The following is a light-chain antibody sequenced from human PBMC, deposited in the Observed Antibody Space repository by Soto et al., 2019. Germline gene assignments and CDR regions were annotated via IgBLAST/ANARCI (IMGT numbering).Light chain of an antibody. J-gene: IGLJ3*02. Sequence: QSALTQPPSASGSPGQSVTISCTGTSSDVGRYNYVSWYQQHPGKAPKLMIYEVTKRPSGVPDRFSGSKSGNTASLTVSGLQAEDEADYYCSSYAGSNNLGVFGGGTKLPVL. CDR3: SSYAGSNNLGV. CDR2: EVT. CDR1: SSDVGRYNY. V-gene: IGLV2-8*01.